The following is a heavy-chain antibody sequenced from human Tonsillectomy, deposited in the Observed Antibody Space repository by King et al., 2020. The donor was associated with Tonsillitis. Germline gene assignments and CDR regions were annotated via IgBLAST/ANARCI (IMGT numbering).Heavy chain of an antibody. D-gene: IGHD3-22*01. V-gene: IGHV3-15*01. Sequence: VQLVESGGGLVKPGGSLRLSCAASGFTFSNAWMSWVRQAPGKGLEWVGRIKSKTDGGTTDYAAPVKGRFTISRDDSKNTLYLQMNSLKTEDTAVYYCTTAPPRMIVDWGGGVVDYFDYWGQGTLVTVSS. CDR3: TTAPPRMIVDWGGGVVDYFDY. CDR2: IKSKTDGGTT. J-gene: IGHJ4*02. CDR1: GFTFSNAW.